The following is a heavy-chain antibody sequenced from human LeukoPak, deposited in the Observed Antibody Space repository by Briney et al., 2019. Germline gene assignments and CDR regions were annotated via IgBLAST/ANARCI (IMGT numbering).Heavy chain of an antibody. V-gene: IGHV3-48*04. Sequence: PGGSLRLSCVASGFTFSGYSMNWVRQAPGKGLEWVSYISSSGSIIYYADSVKGRFTISRDNAKNSLFLQMNSLRAEDTAVYYCAREGTYSTSWDHYFDYWGQGTLVTVSS. J-gene: IGHJ4*02. CDR2: ISSSGSII. CDR1: GFTFSGYS. CDR3: AREGTYSTSWDHYFDY. D-gene: IGHD6-13*01.